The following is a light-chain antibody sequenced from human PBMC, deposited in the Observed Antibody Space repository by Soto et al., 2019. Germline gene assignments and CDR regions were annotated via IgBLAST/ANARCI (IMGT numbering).Light chain of an antibody. CDR3: QQYNNWPPYT. CDR1: QSVSTN. Sequence: EIVMTQSPATLTASPGERATLSCRASQSVSTNLAWYQQKPGQAPRLLIYDASTMATGIPARFSGSGSGTEFTLTLSGLQSEDFAVYYCQQYNNWPPYTFGQGTKLEI. J-gene: IGKJ2*01. CDR2: DAS. V-gene: IGKV3-15*01.